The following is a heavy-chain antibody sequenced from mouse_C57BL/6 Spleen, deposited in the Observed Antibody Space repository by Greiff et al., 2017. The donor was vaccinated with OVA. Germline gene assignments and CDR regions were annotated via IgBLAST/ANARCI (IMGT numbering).Heavy chain of an antibody. J-gene: IGHJ2*01. CDR3: ARLLGHYFDY. Sequence: EVKLVESGGGLVQPGGSLKLSCAASGFTFSDYYMHWVRQTPEKRLEWVAYISNGGGSTYYPDTVKGRFTISRDKAKNTLYLQMSRLKSEDTAMYYCARLLGHYFDYWGQGTTLTVSS. CDR2: ISNGGGST. V-gene: IGHV5-12*01. CDR1: GFTFSDYY.